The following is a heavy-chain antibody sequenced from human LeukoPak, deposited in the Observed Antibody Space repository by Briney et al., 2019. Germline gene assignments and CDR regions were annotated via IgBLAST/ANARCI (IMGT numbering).Heavy chain of an antibody. Sequence: GGSLRLSCAASGFTFSSYAMHWVRQAPGKGLEWVALISYDGSNTYYADSVKGRFTISRDNSKNTLYLQMNSLRAEDTAVYYCARDGYDSSGYYFDYWGQGTLVTVSS. CDR3: ARDGYDSSGYYFDY. V-gene: IGHV3-30*04. D-gene: IGHD3-22*01. CDR1: GFTFSSYA. J-gene: IGHJ4*02. CDR2: ISYDGSNT.